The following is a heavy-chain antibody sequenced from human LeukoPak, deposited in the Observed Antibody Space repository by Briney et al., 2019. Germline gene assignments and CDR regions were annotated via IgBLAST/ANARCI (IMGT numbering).Heavy chain of an antibody. V-gene: IGHV4-38-2*02. CDR1: GYSISSGFY. CDR3: ARGFRGPNFDY. D-gene: IGHD3-10*01. J-gene: IGHJ4*02. Sequence: SSETLSLTCTVSGYSISSGFYWGWIRQPPGKGLEWIGTIHHSGSTDYNPSLKSRVTISLDTSKNQFSLKLSSVTAADTAVYYCARGFRGPNFDYWGQGTLVTVSS. CDR2: IHHSGST.